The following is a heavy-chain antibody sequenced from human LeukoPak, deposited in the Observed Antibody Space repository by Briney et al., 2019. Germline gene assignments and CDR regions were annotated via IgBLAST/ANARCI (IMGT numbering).Heavy chain of an antibody. CDR3: ARHAIVVVIAISPDAFDI. V-gene: IGHV4-39*01. J-gene: IGHJ3*02. D-gene: IGHD2-21*01. CDR2: IYYSGST. Sequence: SETVSLTCTVSGGSISSSSYYWGRIRQPPGKGLEWIGSIYYSGSTYYNPSLKSRVTISVDTSKNQFSLKLSSVTAADTAVYYCARHAIVVVIAISPDAFDIWGQGTMVTVSS. CDR1: GGSISSSSYY.